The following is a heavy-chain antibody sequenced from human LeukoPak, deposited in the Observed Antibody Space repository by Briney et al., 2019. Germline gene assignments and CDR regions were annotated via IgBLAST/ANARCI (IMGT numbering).Heavy chain of an antibody. CDR1: GGSISSYY. CDR3: ARQGRWLPVDY. V-gene: IGHV4-4*09. Sequence: PSETLSLTCTVSGGSISSYYWSWIRQPPGKGQEWIGYIYTSGSTNYNPSLKSRVTISVETSKNQFSLKLSSVTAADTAVYYCARQGRWLPVDYWGQGTLVTVSS. D-gene: IGHD5-24*01. J-gene: IGHJ4*02. CDR2: IYTSGST.